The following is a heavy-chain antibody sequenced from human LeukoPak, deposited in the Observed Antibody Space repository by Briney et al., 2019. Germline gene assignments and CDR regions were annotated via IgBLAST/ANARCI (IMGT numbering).Heavy chain of an antibody. Sequence: SETLSLTCSVSGSSISSRDHYWSWIRQHPGKGLEWIGYIFYSGSTHYNPSLKSRVTISVDPSKNQFSLKLSSVTAADTAVYYCARALYYVSGYFFFVYWGQGILVTVSS. V-gene: IGHV4-31*03. CDR2: IFYSGST. J-gene: IGHJ4*02. CDR1: GSSISSRDHY. CDR3: ARALYYVSGYFFFVY. D-gene: IGHD3-22*01.